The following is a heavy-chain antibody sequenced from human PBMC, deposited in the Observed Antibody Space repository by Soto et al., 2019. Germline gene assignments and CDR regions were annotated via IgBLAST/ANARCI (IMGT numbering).Heavy chain of an antibody. J-gene: IGHJ4*02. D-gene: IGHD1-26*01. CDR2: IHHTGTI. V-gene: IGHV4-34*01. CDR3: ARFEVGATTRDY. Sequence: QVRLQQWGAGLLKPSETLSLTCAVYGGSFTDYYWNWIRQPPGKGLEWIGEIHHTGTINYNPSFKSRVTLSVDTSKNQFSLNMTSVNAADMAVYFCARFEVGATTRDYWGLGTLVTVSS. CDR1: GGSFTDYY.